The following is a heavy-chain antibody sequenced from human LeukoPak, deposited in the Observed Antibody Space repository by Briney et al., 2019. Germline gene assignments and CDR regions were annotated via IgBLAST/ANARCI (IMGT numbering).Heavy chain of an antibody. D-gene: IGHD3-9*01. J-gene: IGHJ4*02. Sequence: SSETLSLTCAVYGGSFSGYYWSWIRQPPGKGLEWIGEINHSGSTNYNPSLKSRVTISVDTSKNQFSLKLSSVTAADTAVYYCARPRGVVRYFDWVFDYWGQGTLVTVSS. CDR3: ARPRGVVRYFDWVFDY. CDR2: INHSGST. V-gene: IGHV4-34*01. CDR1: GGSFSGYY.